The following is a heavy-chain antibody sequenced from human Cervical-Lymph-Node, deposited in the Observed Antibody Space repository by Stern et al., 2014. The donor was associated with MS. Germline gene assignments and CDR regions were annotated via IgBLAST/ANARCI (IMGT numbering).Heavy chain of an antibody. D-gene: IGHD3-10*01. CDR2: ISSSSSYI. CDR3: ARDPITMVRGVFY. CDR1: GFTFSSYS. Sequence: EVQLEESGGGLVKPGGSLRLSCAASGFTFSSYSMNWVRQAPGKGLEWVSSISSSSSYIYYADSVKGRFTISRDNAKNSLYLQMNSLRAEDTAVYYCARDPITMVRGVFYWGQGPLVTVSS. V-gene: IGHV3-21*01. J-gene: IGHJ4*02.